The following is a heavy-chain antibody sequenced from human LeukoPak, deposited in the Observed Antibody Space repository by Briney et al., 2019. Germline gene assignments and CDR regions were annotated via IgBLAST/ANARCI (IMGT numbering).Heavy chain of an antibody. Sequence: GGTLRLSCAASGFTFSSYGMSWVRQAPGKGLEWVSSISSTSSYIYYADSVKGRFTISRDNAKNSLYLQMNSLRAEDTAVYYCVRGKTTVTTWFDPWGQGTLVTVSS. CDR3: VRGKTTVTTWFDP. V-gene: IGHV3-21*01. CDR1: GFTFSSYG. D-gene: IGHD4-17*01. J-gene: IGHJ5*02. CDR2: ISSTSSYI.